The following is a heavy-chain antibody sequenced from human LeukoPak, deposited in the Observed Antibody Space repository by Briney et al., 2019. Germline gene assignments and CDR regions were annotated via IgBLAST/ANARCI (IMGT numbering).Heavy chain of an antibody. CDR2: ISGSGGST. CDR3: GKDRLLDGYNSH. CDR1: GFTFSSYA. Sequence: GGSLRLSCAASGFTFSSYAMSWVRQAPGKGLEWVSAISGSGGSTYYADSVKGRFTISRDNSKNTLYLQMNSLRAEDTAVYYCGKDRLLDGYNSHWGQGTLVTVSS. V-gene: IGHV3-23*01. D-gene: IGHD5-24*01. J-gene: IGHJ4*02.